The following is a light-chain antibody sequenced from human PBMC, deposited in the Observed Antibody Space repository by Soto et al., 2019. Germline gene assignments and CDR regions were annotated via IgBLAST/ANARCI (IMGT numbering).Light chain of an antibody. J-gene: IGLJ3*02. CDR1: SSNIGNNY. CDR3: GTWDSSLSAGV. Sequence: QPVLTQPPSVSAAPGQKVTISCSGSSSNIGNNYVSWYQQLPGTAPKLLIYENNKRPSGIPDRFSGSKSGTSATLGITGLQTGDEADYYCGTWDSSLSAGVFGGGTKLTVL. CDR2: ENN. V-gene: IGLV1-51*02.